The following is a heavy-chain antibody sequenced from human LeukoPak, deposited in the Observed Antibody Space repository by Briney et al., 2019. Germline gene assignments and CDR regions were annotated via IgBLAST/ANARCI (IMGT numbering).Heavy chain of an antibody. J-gene: IGHJ4*02. Sequence: GGSLRLSCAASGFTFSSYWMHWVRQAPGKGLVWVSRINSDGSSTSYADSVKGRFTISRDNAKNTLYLQMNSLRAEDTAVYYCARVAVAGELDYWCQGTLVTVSS. CDR1: GFTFSSYW. D-gene: IGHD6-19*01. CDR3: ARVAVAGELDY. CDR2: INSDGSST. V-gene: IGHV3-74*01.